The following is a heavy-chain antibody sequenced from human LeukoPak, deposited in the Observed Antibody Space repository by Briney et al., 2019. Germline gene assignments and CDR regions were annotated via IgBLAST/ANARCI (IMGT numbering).Heavy chain of an antibody. V-gene: IGHV3-23*01. Sequence: GSPSLTCTASGFTISNGSMKCGRQPPRGERVGVSGISSSGDNTYYTDSVKGRFTISRDNSKNTLYLQVNSLRAEDTAVYYCTKGSLSGASCYFDYWGQGTLVTVSS. J-gene: IGHJ4*02. D-gene: IGHD2-15*01. CDR3: TKGSLSGASCYFDY. CDR2: ISSSGDNT. CDR1: GFTISNGS.